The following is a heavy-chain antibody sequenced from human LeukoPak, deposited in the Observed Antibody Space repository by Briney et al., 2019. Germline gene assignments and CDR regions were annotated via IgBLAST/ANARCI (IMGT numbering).Heavy chain of an antibody. Sequence: GGSLRLSCAASGFTFSDYHMSWIRQAPGKGLEWVSYISSSGSMLHYADSVEGRFTISRDNAKNSLYLQMSSLRVEDTAVYYCTRRPYSSSWYYFDYWGQGTLVTVSS. CDR3: TRRPYSSSWYYFDY. V-gene: IGHV3-11*04. CDR1: GFTFSDYH. J-gene: IGHJ4*02. D-gene: IGHD6-13*01. CDR2: ISSSGSML.